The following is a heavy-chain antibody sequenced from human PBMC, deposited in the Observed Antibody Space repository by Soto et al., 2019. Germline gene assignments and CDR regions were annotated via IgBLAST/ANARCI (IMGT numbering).Heavy chain of an antibody. V-gene: IGHV1-18*01. CDR3: ARVGRVRGSHYVDAFDY. CDR1: GYTVTNYG. Sequence: QVQLVQCGAEVKKPGASVKVSCKTSGYTVTNYGINWVRQAPGQGLEWMGWISVYSGDTNYAQKFQGRVSMTTDTSTGTAYMELWSLKSDDTAVYYCARVGRVRGSHYVDAFDYWGQGSLVSVSA. CDR2: ISVYSGDT. J-gene: IGHJ4*02. D-gene: IGHD4-17*01.